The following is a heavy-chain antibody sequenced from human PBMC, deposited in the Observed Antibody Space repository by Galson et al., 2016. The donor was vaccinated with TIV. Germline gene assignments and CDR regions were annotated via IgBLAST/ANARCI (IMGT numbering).Heavy chain of an antibody. CDR3: ASPHSGSYDFDY. J-gene: IGHJ4*02. Sequence: SVKVSCKASGYTFTRYYIHWVRQAAGQGLEWRGIIDPSNGGTTYAQKFQGRLTLTRDTSTSTVYFELSSLTSEDTALYYCASPHSGSYDFDYWGQGTLVTVSS. CDR2: IDPSNGGT. CDR1: GYTFTRYY. V-gene: IGHV1-46*03. D-gene: IGHD3-16*01.